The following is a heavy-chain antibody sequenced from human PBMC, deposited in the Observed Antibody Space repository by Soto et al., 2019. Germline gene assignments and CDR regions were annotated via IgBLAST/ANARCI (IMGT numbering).Heavy chain of an antibody. Sequence: SETLSLTCSVSGGPISSGGYFWSWIRQHPGKGLEWIGYISYSGSTYYNPSLKSRLTISVDTSKNQISLQLRSVTAADTALYHCARYLNTAGWFDPWGQGTLVTVSS. V-gene: IGHV4-31*03. CDR1: GGPISSGGYF. D-gene: IGHD2-2*01. CDR2: ISYSGST. J-gene: IGHJ5*02. CDR3: ARYLNTAGWFDP.